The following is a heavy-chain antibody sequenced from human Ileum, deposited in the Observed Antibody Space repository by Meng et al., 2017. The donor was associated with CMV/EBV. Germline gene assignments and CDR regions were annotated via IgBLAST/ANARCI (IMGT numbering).Heavy chain of an antibody. J-gene: IGHJ4*02. CDR2: INTNNGNT. CDR1: GFPFTTYG. Sequence: QPQLVQSGPEMKKPGASVKVSCKASGFPFTTYGITWVRQAPGQGLEWMGWINTNNGNTKYAWKFQGRVTMTTDTSTSTGYMELRSLRYDDTAVYYCARGIDYWGQGTLVTVSS. V-gene: IGHV1-18*01. CDR3: ARGIDY.